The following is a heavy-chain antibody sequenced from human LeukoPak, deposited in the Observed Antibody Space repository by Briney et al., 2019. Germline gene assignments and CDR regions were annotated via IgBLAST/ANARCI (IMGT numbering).Heavy chain of an antibody. CDR3: ARVSPEIVVVTGTGAPDY. CDR1: GFTFSSYG. J-gene: IGHJ4*02. Sequence: GSLRLSCTASGFTFSSYGMHWVRQAPGKGLEWVAVIWYDGGNKYYADSVRGRFTVSRDNSKNTLYLQMNSLRAEDTAVYYCARVSPEIVVVTGTGAPDYWGQGTLVTVSS. CDR2: IWYDGGNK. V-gene: IGHV3-33*01. D-gene: IGHD2-21*02.